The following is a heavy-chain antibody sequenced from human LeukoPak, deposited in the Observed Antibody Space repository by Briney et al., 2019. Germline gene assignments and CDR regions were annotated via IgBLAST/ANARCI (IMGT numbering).Heavy chain of an antibody. CDR3: ARESGRGVISPYFDY. CDR2: IYCGGRT. V-gene: IGHV3-66*01. D-gene: IGHD3-10*01. J-gene: IGHJ4*02. Sequence: GRSLRLSCAASGFTFSSYGMHWVRQAPGKGLEWVSVIYCGGRTEYADSVKGRFTISRDSSKNTLFLQMNGLRADDTAVYYCARESGRGVISPYFDYWGQGTLVTVSS. CDR1: GFTFSSYG.